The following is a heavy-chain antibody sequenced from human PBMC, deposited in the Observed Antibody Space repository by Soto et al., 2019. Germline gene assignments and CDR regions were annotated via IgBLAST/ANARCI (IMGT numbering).Heavy chain of an antibody. CDR1: GYTFTSYA. J-gene: IGHJ4*02. Sequence: SVKVSCKASGYTFTSYAMHWVRQAPGQRLEWMGWINAGNGNTKYSQKFQGRVTITRDTSASTAYMELSSLRSEDTAVYYCARVVAVAGPFDYWGQGTLVTVSS. CDR2: INAGNGNT. D-gene: IGHD6-19*01. V-gene: IGHV1-3*01. CDR3: ARVVAVAGPFDY.